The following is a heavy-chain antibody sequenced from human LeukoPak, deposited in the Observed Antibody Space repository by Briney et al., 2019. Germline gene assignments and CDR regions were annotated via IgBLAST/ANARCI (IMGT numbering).Heavy chain of an antibody. V-gene: IGHV3-30-3*02. CDR2: ISYDGSNK. CDR1: GFTFSSYA. CDR3: AKSGAQYCTGGNCYFDY. Sequence: GGSLRLSCAASGFTFSSYAMLWVRQAPGKGLEWVAVISYDGSNKYYADSVKGRFTISRDNSKNTLYLQMNSLRAEDTAVYYCAKSGAQYCTGGNCYFDYWGQGTLVTVS. J-gene: IGHJ4*02. D-gene: IGHD2-8*02.